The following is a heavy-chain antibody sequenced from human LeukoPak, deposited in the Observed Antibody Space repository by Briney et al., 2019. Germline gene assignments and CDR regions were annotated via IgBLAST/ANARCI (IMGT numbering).Heavy chain of an antibody. V-gene: IGHV3-13*01. J-gene: IGHJ4*02. CDR3: ARATSNYYDSSGFDY. Sequence: GGSLRLSCAASGFTFSSYDMHWVRQATGKGLEWVSAIGTAGDTYYPSSVKGRFTISRENAKNSLYLQMNSLRAGDTAVYYCARATSNYYDSSGFDYWGQGTLVTVSS. CDR2: IGTAGDT. D-gene: IGHD3-22*01. CDR1: GFTFSSYD.